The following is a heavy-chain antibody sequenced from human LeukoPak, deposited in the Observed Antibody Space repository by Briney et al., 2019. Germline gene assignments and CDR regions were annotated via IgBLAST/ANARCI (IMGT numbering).Heavy chain of an antibody. J-gene: IGHJ4*02. CDR3: AKDRDTGDSADY. CDR1: GFSFASYG. D-gene: IGHD5-12*01. CDR2: ISSDSLIT. Sequence: GGSLTLSCSAAGFSFASYGMSWLRHAPGKGLEWLSYISSDSLITEYADSAKGRFTISRDNSKNTLYLQMNSLRVEDTAAYFCAKDRDTGDSADYWGQGTLVTVSS. V-gene: IGHV3-23*01.